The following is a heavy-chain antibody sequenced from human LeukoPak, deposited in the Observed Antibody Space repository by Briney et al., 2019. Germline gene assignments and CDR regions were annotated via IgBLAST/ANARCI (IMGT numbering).Heavy chain of an antibody. J-gene: IGHJ5*02. CDR1: GFTFTSFW. CDR3: VRGSSGTVVRGVSWAWFDP. CDR2: INKDGSKK. Sequence: GGSLRLSCAASGFTFTSFWMSWVRQAPGKGLEWVANINKDGSKKYFVDSVKGRFTISRDNAENSLHLQMNSLRAEDTAVYYCVRGSSGTVVRGVSWAWFDPWGQGTLVTVPS. V-gene: IGHV3-7*05. D-gene: IGHD3-10*01.